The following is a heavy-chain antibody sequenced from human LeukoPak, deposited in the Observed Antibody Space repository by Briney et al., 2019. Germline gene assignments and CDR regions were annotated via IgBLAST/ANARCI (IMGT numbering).Heavy chain of an antibody. Sequence: KPSETLSLTCTVSGGSISSYYWNWIRQPPGKGLEWIGYIYYSGSTNYNPSLKSRVTISVDTSKNQFSLKLSSVTAADTAVYYCAREDYYDSSGYYWIWGQGTMVTVSS. CDR1: GGSISSYY. J-gene: IGHJ3*02. D-gene: IGHD3-22*01. CDR3: AREDYYDSSGYYWI. V-gene: IGHV4-59*01. CDR2: IYYSGST.